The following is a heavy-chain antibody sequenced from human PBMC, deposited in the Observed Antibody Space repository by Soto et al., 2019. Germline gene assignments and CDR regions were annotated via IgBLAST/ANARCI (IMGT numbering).Heavy chain of an antibody. CDR2: IYWNDDN. CDR3: AHGSGWLSDY. CDR1: GFSLNSTAVG. D-gene: IGHD6-19*01. J-gene: IGHJ4*02. Sequence: QITLKESGPTLVKPTQTLTLTCTFSGFSLNSTAVGVNWIRQPPRKALGWLALIYWNDDNHYSPALRSRLTITKDTPKNQVVLTMTNTEPMDTATYYCAHGSGWLSDYWGQGTLVTVSS. V-gene: IGHV2-5*01.